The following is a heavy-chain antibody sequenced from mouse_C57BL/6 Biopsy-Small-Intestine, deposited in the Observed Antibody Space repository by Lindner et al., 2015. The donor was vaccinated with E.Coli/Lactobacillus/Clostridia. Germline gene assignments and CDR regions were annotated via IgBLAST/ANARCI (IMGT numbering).Heavy chain of an antibody. CDR2: ISSGSSTI. Sequence: VQLQESGGGLVQPKGSLKLSCAASGFTFSDYGMHWVRQAPEKGLEWVAYISSGSSTIYYADTVKGRFTISRDNAKNTLFLQMASLGSEDTAMYYCARGGSSYRYYAMDYWGQGTSVTVSS. D-gene: IGHD1-1*01. CDR1: GFTFSDYG. J-gene: IGHJ4*01. CDR3: ARGGSSYRYYAMDY. V-gene: IGHV5-17*01.